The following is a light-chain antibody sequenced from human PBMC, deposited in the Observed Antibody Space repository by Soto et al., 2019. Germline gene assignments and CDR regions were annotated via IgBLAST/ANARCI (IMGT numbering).Light chain of an antibody. CDR2: EVS. V-gene: IGLV2-8*01. J-gene: IGLJ2*01. Sequence: QPVLTQPPSASGSPGQSVTISCTGTSSDVGGYNFVSWYQQHPGKAPKLMIYEVSKRPSGVPDRFSGSKSGNTASLTVSGLQAEDEADYYCNSYAGSNNFVVFGGGTKVTVL. CDR3: NSYAGSNNFVV. CDR1: SSDVGGYNF.